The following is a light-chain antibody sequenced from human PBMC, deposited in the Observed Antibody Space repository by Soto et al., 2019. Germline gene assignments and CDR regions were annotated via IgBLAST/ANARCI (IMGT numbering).Light chain of an antibody. Sequence: EILMTQSPATLSVSPGERATLSCRASQSVASNLAWYQQRPGQAPRLLIYGASLRATGIPARFSGSGSGTDFTLTISRLEPEDFAVYYCQQYGSSPRTFGQGTKVEIK. CDR1: QSVASN. CDR2: GAS. J-gene: IGKJ1*01. V-gene: IGKV3-20*01. CDR3: QQYGSSPRT.